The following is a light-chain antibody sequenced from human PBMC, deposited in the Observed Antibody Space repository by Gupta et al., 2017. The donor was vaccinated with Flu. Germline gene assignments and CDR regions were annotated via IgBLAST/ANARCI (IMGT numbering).Light chain of an antibody. V-gene: IGLV1-40*01. CDR2: GNT. J-gene: IGLJ1*01. CDR1: DSNIGAGYD. CDR3: QSFDTTLGAYV. Sequence: QAVLTPPPSVSGAPGQTITISCTGSDSNIGAGYDVYWYQQVPGTVPKLLISGNTNRPSGVPDRFSASKSGTSASLAITRLQAEDGADYYCQSFDTTLGAYVFGTGTEVTVL.